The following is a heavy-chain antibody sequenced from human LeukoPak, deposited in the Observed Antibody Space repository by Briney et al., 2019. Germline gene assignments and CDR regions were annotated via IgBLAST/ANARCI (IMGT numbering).Heavy chain of an antibody. V-gene: IGHV3-48*03. CDR2: ISSSATGSNT. D-gene: IGHD6-19*01. CDR3: ARALGAAVALSDF. J-gene: IGHJ4*02. CDR1: GFTLSSHW. Sequence: GGSLRLSCAASGFTLSSHWMHWVRQAPGKRLEWVSFISSSATGSNTWYADSVKGRFTISRDNAKKSLFLQMNSLRAEDTAVYYCARALGAAVALSDFWGQGTLVTVSS.